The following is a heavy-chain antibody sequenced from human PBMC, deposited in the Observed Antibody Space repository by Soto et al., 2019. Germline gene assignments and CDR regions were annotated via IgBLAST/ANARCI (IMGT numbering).Heavy chain of an antibody. CDR1: GFTFSSYS. Sequence: GGSLRLSCAASGFTFSSYSMNWVRQAPGKGLEWVSSISSSSSYIYYADSVKGRFTISRHNAKNSLYLQMNSLRAEDTAVYYCAIDFDNEGGSSSSWYPHWGQGTLVTVSS. J-gene: IGHJ4*02. CDR2: ISSSSSYI. D-gene: IGHD6-13*01. CDR3: AIDFDNEGGSSSSWYPH. V-gene: IGHV3-21*01.